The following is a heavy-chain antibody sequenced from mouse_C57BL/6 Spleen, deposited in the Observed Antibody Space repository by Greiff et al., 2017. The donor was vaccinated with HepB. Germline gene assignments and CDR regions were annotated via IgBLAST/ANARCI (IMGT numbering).Heavy chain of an antibody. D-gene: IGHD2-13*01. V-gene: IGHV1-82*01. CDR3: ARSGGEGYFDV. CDR2: IYPGDGDT. CDR1: GYAFSSSW. Sequence: VQLQQSGPELVKPGASVKISCKASGYAFSSSWMNWVKQRPGKGLEWIGRIYPGDGDTNYNGKFKGKATLTADKSSSTAYMQLSSLTSEDSAVYFGARSGGEGYFDVWGTGTTVTVSS. J-gene: IGHJ1*03.